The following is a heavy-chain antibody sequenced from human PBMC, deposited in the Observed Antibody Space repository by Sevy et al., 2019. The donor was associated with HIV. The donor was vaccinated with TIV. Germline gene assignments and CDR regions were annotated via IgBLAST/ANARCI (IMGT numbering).Heavy chain of an antibody. D-gene: IGHD2-15*01. J-gene: IGHJ4*02. CDR1: GYTLIEFS. Sequence: ASEKVSCKVSGYTLIEFSMHWVRQAPGKGLEWMGGFDPEDGETIYAQRFQGRVTMTEDTSTDTAYMELSSLRTEDTAVYYCATGFPGEYVDCSSCYSDYFAYWGQGTLVTVSS. CDR2: FDPEDGET. V-gene: IGHV1-24*01. CDR3: ATGFPGEYVDCSSCYSDYFAY.